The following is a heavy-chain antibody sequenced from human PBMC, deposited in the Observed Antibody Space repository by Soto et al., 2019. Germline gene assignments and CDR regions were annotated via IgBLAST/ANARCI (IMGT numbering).Heavy chain of an antibody. Sequence: GGSLRLSCAASGFTFSSHNMNWVRQAPGKGLEWVSSISRSSGYIYHADSVKGRFIISRDDAKNSVYLQMNSLRDEDTAVYYCARGTGDYYYASSGYYADGFDIWGQGTMVTVSS. V-gene: IGHV3-21*01. CDR3: ARGTGDYYYASSGYYADGFDI. D-gene: IGHD3-22*01. J-gene: IGHJ3*02. CDR2: ISRSSGYI. CDR1: GFTFSSHN.